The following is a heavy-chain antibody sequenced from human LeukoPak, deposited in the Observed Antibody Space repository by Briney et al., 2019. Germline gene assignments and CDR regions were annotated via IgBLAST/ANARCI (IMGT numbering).Heavy chain of an antibody. CDR1: GFTFSSYG. Sequence: PGRSLRLSCAASGFTFSSYGMHWVRQAPGKGLEWVAVIWYDGSNKYYADSVKGRFTISRDNSKNTLYLQMNSLRAEDTAVYYCASWGGRFGRGSGLTWGQGTLVTVSS. D-gene: IGHD3-3*01. J-gene: IGHJ5*02. CDR3: ASWGGRFGRGSGLT. V-gene: IGHV3-33*01. CDR2: IWYDGSNK.